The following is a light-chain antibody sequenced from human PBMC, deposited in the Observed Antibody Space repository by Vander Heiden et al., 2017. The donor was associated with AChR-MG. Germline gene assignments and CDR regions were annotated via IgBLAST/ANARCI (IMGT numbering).Light chain of an antibody. V-gene: IGLV3-21*03. Sequence: SYVLPQPPSVSVAPRSTAAITCGGSSIGTRSVHWYQQKPGQAPVLVVYDNSDRPSGIPERFSGSKSAKTATLTISRVEAGDEADYYCQVWDTGSDHWVFGGGTKLTVL. CDR1: SIGTRS. J-gene: IGLJ3*02. CDR2: DNS. CDR3: QVWDTGSDHWV.